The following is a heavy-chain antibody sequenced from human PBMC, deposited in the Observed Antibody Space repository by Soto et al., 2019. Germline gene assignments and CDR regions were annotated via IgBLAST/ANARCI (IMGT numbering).Heavy chain of an antibody. V-gene: IGHV4-30-4*01. CDR2: IYYSGST. D-gene: IGHD2-8*02. J-gene: IGHJ4*02. CDR3: ARDGGVGPLDY. Sequence: SETLSLTCTFSGGSISSGDYYWSWIRQPPGKGLEWIGYIYYSGSTYYNPSLKSRVTISVDTSKNQFSLKLSSVTAADTAVYYCARDGGVGPLDYWGQGTLVTVSS. CDR1: GGSISSGDYY.